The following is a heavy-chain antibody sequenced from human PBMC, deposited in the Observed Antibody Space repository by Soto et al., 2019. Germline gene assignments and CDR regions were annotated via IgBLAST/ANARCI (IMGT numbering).Heavy chain of an antibody. D-gene: IGHD4-4*01. CDR3: ARHGGMTTTWLGAFDI. CDR2: IYYSGST. CDR1: GGSIGSTTYY. Sequence: SETLSLTFTVSGGSIGSTTYYWGWIRQPPGKGLEWIGSIYYSGSTYYNSSLKSRVTISVDTSKNQFSLKLSSVTAADTAVYYCARHGGMTTTWLGAFDIWGQGTMVT. V-gene: IGHV4-39*01. J-gene: IGHJ3*02.